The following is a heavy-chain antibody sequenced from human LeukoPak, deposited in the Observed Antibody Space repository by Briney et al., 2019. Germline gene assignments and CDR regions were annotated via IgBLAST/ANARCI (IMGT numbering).Heavy chain of an antibody. J-gene: IGHJ6*02. CDR2: ISAYNGNT. CDR3: ARGSLFFGYGDYVGGPRPYNYYYGMDV. Sequence: ASVKVSCKASGYTFTSYGISWVRQAPGQGLEWMGWISAYNGNTNYAQKLQGRVTMTTDTSTSTAYMELRSLRSDDTAVYYCARGSLFFGYGDYVGGPRPYNYYYGMDVWGQGTTVTVSS. CDR1: GYTFTSYG. V-gene: IGHV1-18*01. D-gene: IGHD4-17*01.